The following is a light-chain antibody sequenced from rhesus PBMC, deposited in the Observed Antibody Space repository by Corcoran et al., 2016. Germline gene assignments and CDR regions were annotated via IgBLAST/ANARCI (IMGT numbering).Light chain of an antibody. CDR2: SAS. CDR3: QQYYSYPRT. Sequence: DIQMTQSPSYLSASVGDTVTITCRASQRSGSSVAWFHPKPGKAPNLLIPSASSLQSGVPSRCSGSKSVTDFTLTLRSLQPEDIGHFCCQQYYSYPRTFGQRTEVEI. J-gene: IGKJ1*01. CDR1: QRSGSS. V-gene: IGKV1-46*01.